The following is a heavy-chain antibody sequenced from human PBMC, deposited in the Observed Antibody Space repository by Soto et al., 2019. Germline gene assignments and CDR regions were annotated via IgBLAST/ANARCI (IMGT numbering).Heavy chain of an antibody. Sequence: QLQLQESGPGLVKPSETLSLTCTVSGDSICSNGYHWGWIRQPPGKGLEWIASVSYSGTTYYHPSLKSRVTISVDPSKNQFSLKLSSVTAADTAVYYCARHSSPYSYSDWFDPWGQGTLVTVSS. CDR1: GDSICSNGYH. V-gene: IGHV4-39*01. CDR3: ARHSSPYSYSDWFDP. CDR2: VSYSGTT. D-gene: IGHD1-26*01. J-gene: IGHJ5*02.